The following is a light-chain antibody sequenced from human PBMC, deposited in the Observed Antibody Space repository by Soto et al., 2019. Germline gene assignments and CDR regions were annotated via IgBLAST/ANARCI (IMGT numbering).Light chain of an antibody. CDR1: QSVYNNY. CDR2: GAS. CDR3: QQFTFSMWT. Sequence: EVVLTQSPGTLSLSPGETATLSCRTSQSVYNNYLACYQHKPGQAPRLLIHGASSRATDVPDRFSASGSGTDFTLTIRRLEPEDFAVYYCQQFTFSMWTFGQG. V-gene: IGKV3-20*01. J-gene: IGKJ1*01.